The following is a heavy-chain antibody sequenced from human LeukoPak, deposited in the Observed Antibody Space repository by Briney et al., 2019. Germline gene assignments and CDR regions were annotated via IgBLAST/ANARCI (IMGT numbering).Heavy chain of an antibody. CDR3: ANSPVSSVYYFDY. V-gene: IGHV1-69*13. CDR2: IIPIFGTA. D-gene: IGHD2-21*01. Sequence: SVKVSCKASGGTFSSYAISWVRQAPGQGLEWMGGIIPIFGTANYAQKFQGRVTITADESTSTAYMELSSLRSEDTAVYYCANSPVSSVYYFDYWGQGTLVTVSS. CDR1: GGTFSSYA. J-gene: IGHJ4*02.